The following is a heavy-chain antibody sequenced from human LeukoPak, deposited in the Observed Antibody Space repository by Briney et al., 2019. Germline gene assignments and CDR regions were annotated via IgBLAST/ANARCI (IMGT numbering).Heavy chain of an antibody. CDR2: IRDSGSST. D-gene: IGHD1-26*01. CDR1: GFTFSSYA. CDR3: AKYGPQDSGSSHFDY. J-gene: IGHJ4*02. V-gene: IGHV3-23*01. Sequence: GGSLRLACAASGFTFSSYAMSWVRQAPGKGLEWVSAIRDSGSSTHYADSVKGRFTTSRDNSKNTLFLQMNSLRAEDTAIYYCAKYGPQDSGSSHFDYWGQGALVTVSS.